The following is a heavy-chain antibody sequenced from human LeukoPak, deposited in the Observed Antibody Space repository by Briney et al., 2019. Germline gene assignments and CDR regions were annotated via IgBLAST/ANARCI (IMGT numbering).Heavy chain of an antibody. Sequence: PGRSLRLSCAASGFTFSSYAMHWVRQAPGKGLEWVAVISNDGRNTYVADSVKGRFTISRDNSKNTLYLQMNSLRIEDTAVYYCVKAEGGSTSWYDFYYYGMDVWGKGTTITVSS. CDR2: ISNDGRNT. CDR3: VKAEGGSTSWYDFYYYGMDV. V-gene: IGHV3-30*04. CDR1: GFTFSSYA. J-gene: IGHJ6*04. D-gene: IGHD2-2*01.